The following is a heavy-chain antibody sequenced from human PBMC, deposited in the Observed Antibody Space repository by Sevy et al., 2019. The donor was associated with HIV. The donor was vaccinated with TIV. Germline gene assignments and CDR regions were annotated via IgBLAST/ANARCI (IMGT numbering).Heavy chain of an antibody. CDR3: AGVVGSPPRLYYFDY. D-gene: IGHD3-10*01. CDR1: GYTFTGYY. CDR2: INPNSGGT. Sequence: ASVKVSCKASGYTFTGYYMHWVRQAPGQGLEWMGWINPNSGGTNYAQKFQGRVTMTRDTSISTAYMEVSRLRSDDTAVYYCAGVVGSPPRLYYFDYWGQGTLVTVSS. J-gene: IGHJ4*02. V-gene: IGHV1-2*02.